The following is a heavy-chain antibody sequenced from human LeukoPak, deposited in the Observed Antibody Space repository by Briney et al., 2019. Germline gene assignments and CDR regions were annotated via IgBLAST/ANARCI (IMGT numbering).Heavy chain of an antibody. CDR2: IYYSGST. D-gene: IGHD3-10*01. J-gene: IGHJ4*02. CDR3: ARVESRYGSGSYSYFDY. CDR1: GGSISSSCYY. Sequence: SETLSLTCTVSGGSISSSCYYWGWIRQPPGKGLEWIGSIYYSGSTYYNPSLKSRVTISVDTSKNQFSLKLSSVTAADTAVYYCARVESRYGSGSYSYFDYWGQGTLVTVSS. V-gene: IGHV4-39*07.